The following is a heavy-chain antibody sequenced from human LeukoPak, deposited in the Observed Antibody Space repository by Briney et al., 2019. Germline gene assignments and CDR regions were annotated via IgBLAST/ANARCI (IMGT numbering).Heavy chain of an antibody. J-gene: IGHJ5*02. Sequence: GGSLRLSCEASGFTFSSYWMSWVRQAPGKGLEWVANIKEDGSAQYYVDSVKGRFTISRDNAQNSLNLQMNSLRAEDTAVYYCATSSNAPGNHWGQGTLVTVSS. CDR3: ATSSNAPGNH. CDR1: GFTFSSYW. V-gene: IGHV3-7*01. D-gene: IGHD2-2*01. CDR2: IKEDGSAQ.